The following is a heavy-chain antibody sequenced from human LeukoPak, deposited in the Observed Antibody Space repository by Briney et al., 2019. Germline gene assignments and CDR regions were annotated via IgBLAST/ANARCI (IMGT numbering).Heavy chain of an antibody. V-gene: IGHV1-46*01. J-gene: IGHJ4*02. CDR2: INPSGGST. D-gene: IGHD5-12*01. CDR1: GGTFSSYD. CDR3: AREGAYSGYDY. Sequence: ASVKVSCKASGGTFSSYDISWVRLAPGQGLEWMGIINPSGGSTSYAQKFQGRVTMTRDTSTSTVYMELSSLRSEDTAVYYCAREGAYSGYDYWGQGTLVTVSS.